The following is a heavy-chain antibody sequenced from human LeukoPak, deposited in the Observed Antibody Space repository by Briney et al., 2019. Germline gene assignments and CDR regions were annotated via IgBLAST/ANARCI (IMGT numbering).Heavy chain of an antibody. Sequence: GASVKLSCKPSGYTFTSYDLNWVRHATGQGLESKGWMNPTRGNPGYAQKFQGRVTITRNTAISTAYMELSSLRSEATAVYFCASGQYYYGSGSGDYFDFWGRGTLVTVSS. V-gene: IGHV1-8*03. D-gene: IGHD3-10*01. CDR1: GYTFTSYD. CDR2: MNPTRGNP. CDR3: ASGQYYYGSGSGDYFDF. J-gene: IGHJ4*02.